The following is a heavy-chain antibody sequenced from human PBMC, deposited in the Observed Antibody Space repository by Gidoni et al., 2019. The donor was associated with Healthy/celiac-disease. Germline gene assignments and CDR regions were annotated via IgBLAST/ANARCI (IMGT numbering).Heavy chain of an antibody. J-gene: IGHJ3*02. CDR2: IRYDGSNK. CDR1: GFTFSSYG. V-gene: IGHV3-30*02. CDR3: AKDRSARYCSSTSCHPPDAFDI. D-gene: IGHD2-2*01. Sequence: QVQLVESGGGVVQPGGSLRLSCAASGFTFSSYGMHWVRQAPGKGLEWVAFIRYDGSNKYYADSVKGRFTISRDNSKNTLYLQMNSLRAEDTAVYYCAKDRSARYCSSTSCHPPDAFDIWGQGTMVTVSS.